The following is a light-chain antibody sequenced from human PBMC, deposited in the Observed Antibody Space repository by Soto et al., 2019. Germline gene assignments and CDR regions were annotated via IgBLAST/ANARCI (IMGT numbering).Light chain of an antibody. CDR1: QSVSSD. J-gene: IGKJ1*01. CDR2: GAS. V-gene: IGKV3-15*01. CDR3: LQYGSSGT. Sequence: EIVMTQSPATLSVSPGERATLSCRASQSVSSDLAWYQQKPGQAPRLLIYGASTRATDIPATFSGSGSGTEFTLTISSLQSEDFTVYSCLQYGSSGTFGQGTKVDI.